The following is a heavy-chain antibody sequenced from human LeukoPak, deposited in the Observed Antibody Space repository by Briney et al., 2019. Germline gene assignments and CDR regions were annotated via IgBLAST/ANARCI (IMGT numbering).Heavy chain of an antibody. CDR2: VYHSGST. Sequence: SETLSLTCTVSGGSISTYYWSWMRQPPGKGLEWIGYVYHSGSTNYNPSLKSRVTISVDTSKNQFSLKVSSLTAADTAVYYCARIGYSYRDDSRGQGTLVTVSS. CDR1: GGSISTYY. CDR3: ARIGYSYRDDS. V-gene: IGHV4-59*01. J-gene: IGHJ4*02. D-gene: IGHD5-18*01.